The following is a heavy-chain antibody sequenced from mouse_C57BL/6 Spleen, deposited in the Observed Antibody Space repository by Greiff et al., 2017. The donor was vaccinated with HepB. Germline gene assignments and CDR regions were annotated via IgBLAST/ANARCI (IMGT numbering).Heavy chain of an antibody. J-gene: IGHJ4*01. CDR2: IWRGGST. D-gene: IGHD2-5*01. CDR3: AKYDYSNYYYAMDY. V-gene: IGHV2-5*01. CDR1: GFSLTSYG. Sequence: QVQLQQSGPGLVQPSQSLSITCTVSGFSLTSYGVHWVRQSPGKGLEWLGVIWRGGSTDYNAAFMSRLSITKDNSKSQVFFKMNSLQADDTAIYYCAKYDYSNYYYAMDYWGQGTSVTVSS.